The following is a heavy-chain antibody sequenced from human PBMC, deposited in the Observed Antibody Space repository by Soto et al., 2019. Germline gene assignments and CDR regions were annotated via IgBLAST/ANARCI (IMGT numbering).Heavy chain of an antibody. CDR2: IIPIFGTA. D-gene: IGHD2-2*01. V-gene: IGHV1-69*12. CDR3: ASSRYCTSTSCPPSSFGYYSYGMDV. J-gene: IGHJ6*02. Sequence: QVQLVQSGAEVKKPGSSVKVSCKASGGTFSSYAISWVRQAPGQGLEWMGGIIPIFGTANYAQKFQGRVTITADESTSTDYMELRSLRSEDAAVYYCASSRYCTSTSCPPSSFGYYSYGMDVWGQGTTVTVSS. CDR1: GGTFSSYA.